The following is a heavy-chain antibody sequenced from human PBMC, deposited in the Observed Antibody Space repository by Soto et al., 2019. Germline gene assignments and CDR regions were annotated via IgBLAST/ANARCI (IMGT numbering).Heavy chain of an antibody. D-gene: IGHD4-17*01. CDR1: GFTFSNYW. CDR3: ARNGDYAFYY. V-gene: IGHV3-7*01. CDR2: IKQDGSDK. Sequence: EVQLAESGGGFVQPGGSLRLSCVASGFTFSNYWMSWVRQAPGKGLEWVAIIKQDGSDKYYMDAVKGRFTISRDNAKNSLYLQMNSLRTEDAAVYYCARNGDYAFYYWGRGTLVTVSS. J-gene: IGHJ4*02.